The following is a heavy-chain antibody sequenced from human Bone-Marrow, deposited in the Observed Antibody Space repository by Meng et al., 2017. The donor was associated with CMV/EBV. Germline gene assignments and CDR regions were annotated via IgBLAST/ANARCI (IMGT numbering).Heavy chain of an antibody. V-gene: IGHV5-51*01. D-gene: IGHD2-2*01. CDR3: ARVYCSSITCYLGYFQH. J-gene: IGHJ1*01. Sequence: GGSLRLSCKGSGYSFSSDWIAWVRQMPGKGLEWMGIIYPDDSETKYSPSFQGQVTFSADKSISTAYLQWRSLKASDTAMYYCARVYCSSITCYLGYFQHWGQGTLVTVSS. CDR2: IYPDDSET. CDR1: GYSFSSDW.